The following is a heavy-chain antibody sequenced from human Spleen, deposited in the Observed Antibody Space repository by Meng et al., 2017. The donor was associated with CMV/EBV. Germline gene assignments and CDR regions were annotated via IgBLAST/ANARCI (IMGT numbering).Heavy chain of an antibody. CDR2: ISSSSYYI. Sequence: GGSLRLSCAASGFTFSSYEMNWVRQAPGKGLEWVSSISSSSYYIYYADSVRGRFTTSRDNTKNSLSLQMNSLRAEDTAVYYCARIMGGTRIDYWGQGTLVTVSS. CDR3: ARIMGGTRIDY. D-gene: IGHD1-26*01. J-gene: IGHJ4*02. V-gene: IGHV3-21*01. CDR1: GFTFSSYE.